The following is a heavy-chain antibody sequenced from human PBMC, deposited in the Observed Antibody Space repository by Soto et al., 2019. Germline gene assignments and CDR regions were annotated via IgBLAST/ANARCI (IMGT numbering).Heavy chain of an antibody. J-gene: IGHJ4*02. CDR2: IHYSGST. Sequence: SETLCLTCTVSGDSIRIISYYWGWVRQPPGKGLEWIGSIHYSGSTHYDPSLQSRVTISGDASKKQFSLKLRSVTAADTAVYYCASTKDETLYFDYWGQGTLVTVPQ. CDR1: GDSIRIISYY. CDR3: ASTKDETLYFDY. D-gene: IGHD2-15*01. V-gene: IGHV4-39*01.